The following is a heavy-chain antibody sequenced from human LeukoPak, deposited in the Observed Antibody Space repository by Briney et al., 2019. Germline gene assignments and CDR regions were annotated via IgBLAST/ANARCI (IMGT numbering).Heavy chain of an antibody. CDR2: IYTSGST. D-gene: IGHD3-10*01. CDR1: GGSISSGSYY. Sequence: PSQTLSLTCTVSGGSISSGSYYWSWIRQPAGKGLEWIGRIYTSGSTNYNPSLKSRVTISVDTSKNQFSLKLSSVTAADTAVYYCARPGEYYYYMDVWGKGTTVTVSS. V-gene: IGHV4-61*02. CDR3: ARPGEYYYYMDV. J-gene: IGHJ6*03.